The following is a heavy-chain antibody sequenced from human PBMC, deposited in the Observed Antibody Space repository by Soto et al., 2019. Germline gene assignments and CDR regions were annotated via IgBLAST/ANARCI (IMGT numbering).Heavy chain of an antibody. J-gene: IGHJ6*02. CDR3: SGFTSHGWYYYHYSMDV. CDR1: GFTVSNNY. Sequence: EVRLVETGGGLIQPGGSLRLSCAASGFTVSNNYMYWVRQAPGKGLEWVSVIYSGGSTYHADSVKGRFTTSRVISKNTLYLQMNSLGAEDTAVYYCSGFTSHGWYYYHYSMDVWGQGTTVTVSS. CDR2: IYSGGST. D-gene: IGHD6-19*01. V-gene: IGHV3-53*02.